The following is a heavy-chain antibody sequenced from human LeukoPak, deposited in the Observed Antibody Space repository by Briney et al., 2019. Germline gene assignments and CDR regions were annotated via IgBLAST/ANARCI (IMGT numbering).Heavy chain of an antibody. CDR1: GFTFSSYW. V-gene: IGHV3-74*01. Sequence: PGGSLRLSCAASGFTFSSYWMHWVRQAPGKGLVWVSRINSDGSSTSYADSVKGRFTISRDNAKNTLYLQMNSLRAEDTAVYYCARALSWEWLLSEGRFDPWGQGTLVTVSS. J-gene: IGHJ5*02. CDR2: INSDGSST. D-gene: IGHD3-3*01. CDR3: ARALSWEWLLSEGRFDP.